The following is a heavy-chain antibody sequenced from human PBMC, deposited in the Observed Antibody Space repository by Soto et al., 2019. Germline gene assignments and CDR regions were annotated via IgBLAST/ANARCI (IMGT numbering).Heavy chain of an antibody. J-gene: IGHJ4*02. V-gene: IGHV3-66*01. CDR3: ARGHSSGSQRGGY. Sequence: EVQLVESGGGLVQPGGSLRLSCAASGFTVSSNYMIWVLQAPGKGLEWVSVIYSGGSTYYADSVKVRFTISRDTSKNTLYLEMNRLRAEDTAVYCCARGHSSGSQRGGYWGQGTLVTVSS. CDR1: GFTVSSNY. CDR2: IYSGGST. D-gene: IGHD6-19*01.